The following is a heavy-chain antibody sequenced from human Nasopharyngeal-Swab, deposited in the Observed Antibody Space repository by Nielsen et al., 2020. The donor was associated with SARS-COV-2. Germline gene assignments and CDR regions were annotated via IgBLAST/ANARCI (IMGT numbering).Heavy chain of an antibody. CDR1: VVSITSPF. Sequence: SETLSLTCTFSVVSITSPFWCWLRPPPGKVLELSVYISHNSGTSYNPSLKSRVTMFMDTSKNQFSLRLTSVTAADTAVYYCAKEGATGWFDPCGQGTLVTVSA. J-gene: IGHJ5*02. V-gene: IGHV4-59*11. CDR3: AKEGATGWFDP. CDR2: ISHNSGT.